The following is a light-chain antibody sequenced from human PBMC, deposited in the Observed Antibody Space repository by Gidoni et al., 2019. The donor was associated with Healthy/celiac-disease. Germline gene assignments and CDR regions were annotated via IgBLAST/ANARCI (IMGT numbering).Light chain of an antibody. CDR2: SNN. CDR3: AAWDDRLNGRV. CDR1: SSNIGSNT. V-gene: IGLV1-44*01. J-gene: IGLJ3*02. Sequence: QSVLTQPPSASGTPGPRDTIACSGSSSNIGSNTVNWYQQPPGTAPKLLIYSNNQRPSGVPDRFSGSKSSTSASLAISGLQSEDEADYYCAAWDDRLNGRVFGGGTKLTVL.